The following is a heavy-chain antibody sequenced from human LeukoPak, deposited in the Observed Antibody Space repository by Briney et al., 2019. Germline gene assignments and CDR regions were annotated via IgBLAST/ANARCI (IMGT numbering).Heavy chain of an antibody. CDR3: AGTTVVTGDDY. CDR1: GDSIDSGGYY. J-gene: IGHJ4*02. CDR2: IYYSGST. V-gene: IGHV4-61*08. D-gene: IGHD4-23*01. Sequence: PSQTLSLTCTVSGDSIDSGGYYWSWIRQPPGKGLEWIGYIYYSGSTNYNPSLKSRVTISVDTSKNQFSLKLSSVTAADTAVYYCAGTTVVTGDDYWGQGTLVTVSS.